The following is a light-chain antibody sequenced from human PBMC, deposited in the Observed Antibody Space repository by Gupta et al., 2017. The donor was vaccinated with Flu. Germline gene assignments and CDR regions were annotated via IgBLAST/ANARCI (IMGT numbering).Light chain of an antibody. CDR1: QNIRRW. V-gene: IGKV1D-16*01. CDR2: GAS. CDR3: QQEESYPIT. Sequence: DIQLTQSPSSLAASVGDRVTITCRASQNIRRWLAWYQHKSGKAPKSLIFGASNLLSGVPSRFSGRGSGTDFTLIISSLQPEDFATYYCQQEESYPITFGQGTLLEI. J-gene: IGKJ5*01.